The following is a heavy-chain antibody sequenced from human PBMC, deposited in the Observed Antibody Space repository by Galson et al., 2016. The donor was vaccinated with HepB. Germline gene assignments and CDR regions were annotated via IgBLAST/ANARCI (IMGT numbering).Heavy chain of an antibody. CDR1: GYTFTSYD. Sequence: SVKVSCKASGYTFTSYDINWVRQATGQGLEWMGWMNPKSGDTGYAQNLQGRVTMTRDTSMSAAYMELSSLTSEDTAVYYCARWPDYWGQGTLVTVSS. CDR3: ARWPDY. J-gene: IGHJ4*02. V-gene: IGHV1-8*01. CDR2: MNPKSGDT.